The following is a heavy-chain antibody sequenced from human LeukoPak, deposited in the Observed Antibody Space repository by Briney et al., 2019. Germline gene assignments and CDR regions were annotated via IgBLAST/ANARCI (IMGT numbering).Heavy chain of an antibody. Sequence: GGSLRLSCAASGFTFSRYSMNWVRQAPGKGPEWVSFITSSSDTIYYADSVKGRFTISRDNAKNTLYLQMSSLKAEDTAVYYCAKDISTGWSTDYWGQGTLVTVSS. CDR2: ITSSSDTI. D-gene: IGHD6-19*01. V-gene: IGHV3-48*01. J-gene: IGHJ4*02. CDR1: GFTFSRYS. CDR3: AKDISTGWSTDY.